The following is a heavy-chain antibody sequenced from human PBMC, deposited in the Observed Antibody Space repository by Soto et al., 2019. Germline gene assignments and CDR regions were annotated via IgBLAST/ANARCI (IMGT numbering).Heavy chain of an antibody. CDR2: TYYRSKWYY. J-gene: IGHJ4*01. V-gene: IGHV6-1*01. CDR3: ARGEQYSGRIFDY. CDR1: GDRVSSNSAG. D-gene: IGHD1-26*01. Sequence: SQTLSLPCFITGDRVSSNSAGCSFVRQSPSRGLEWLGRTYYRSKWYYEYAVSVRGRTTINPDTSKDQYSLQLNSVTPEDTAVYFCARGEQYSGRIFDYWGQGTLVTVSS.